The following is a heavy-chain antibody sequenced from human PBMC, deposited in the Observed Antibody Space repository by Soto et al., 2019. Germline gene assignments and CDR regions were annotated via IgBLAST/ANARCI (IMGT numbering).Heavy chain of an antibody. Sequence: QVQLVESGGGVVQPGRSLRLSCAASGFTFSSCAMHWVRQAPGKGLEWVAVISYDGSNKYYADSVKGRFTVSRDNSKNTLYLQVNSLRAEDTAVYYCARDKRDLRFLEWSYYFDYWGQGTQVTVSS. CDR3: ARDKRDLRFLEWSYYFDY. CDR2: ISYDGSNK. J-gene: IGHJ4*02. CDR1: GFTFSSCA. V-gene: IGHV3-30-3*01. D-gene: IGHD3-3*01.